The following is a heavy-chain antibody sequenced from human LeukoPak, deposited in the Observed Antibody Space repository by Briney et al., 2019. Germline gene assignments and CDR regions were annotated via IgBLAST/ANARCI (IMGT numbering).Heavy chain of an antibody. J-gene: IGHJ4*02. V-gene: IGHV3-53*01. Sequence: GGSLRLSCAASGFTVSSNYMTWVRQAPGKGLEWVSVIYSNNTTFYADSVKGRFTISRDKSKNTLYLQMNSLRAEDTAVYYCARDPGGSGWYYPHLDYWGQGTLVTVSS. CDR3: ARDPGGSGWYYPHLDY. CDR2: IYSNNTT. CDR1: GFTVSSNY. D-gene: IGHD6-19*01.